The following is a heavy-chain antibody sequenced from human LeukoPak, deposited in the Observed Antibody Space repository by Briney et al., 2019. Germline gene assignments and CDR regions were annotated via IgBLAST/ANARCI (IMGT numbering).Heavy chain of an antibody. D-gene: IGHD2-21*01. CDR1: GGSISSGSYY. J-gene: IGHJ3*02. Sequence: SETLSLTCTVSGGSISSGSYYWSWIRQPAGKGLEWIGRIYTSGSTNYNPSLKSRVTISVDTSKNQFSLKLSSVTAADTAVYYCARSTTKCGGDCYTNSRSDAFDIWGQGTMVTVSS. CDR3: ARSTTKCGGDCYTNSRSDAFDI. V-gene: IGHV4-61*02. CDR2: IYTSGST.